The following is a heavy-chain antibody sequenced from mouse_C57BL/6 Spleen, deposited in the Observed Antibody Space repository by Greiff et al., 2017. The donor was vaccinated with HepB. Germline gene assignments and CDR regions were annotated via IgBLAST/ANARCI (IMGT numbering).Heavy chain of an antibody. CDR1: GYTFTSYW. CDR3: ARDRLLRY. CDR2: IDPSDSYT. J-gene: IGHJ4*01. D-gene: IGHD1-1*01. Sequence: QVQLQQPGAELVKPGASVKLSCKASGYTFTSYWMQWVKQRPGQGLEWIGEIDPSDSYTNYNQKFKGKATLTVDTSSSTAYMQLSSLTSEDSAVYYGARDRLLRYWGQGTSVTVSS. V-gene: IGHV1-50*01.